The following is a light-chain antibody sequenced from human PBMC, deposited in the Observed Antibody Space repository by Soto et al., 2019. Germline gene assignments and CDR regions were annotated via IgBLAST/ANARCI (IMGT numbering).Light chain of an antibody. CDR2: DVS. J-gene: IGLJ2*01. Sequence: QSALTQPRSVSGSPGQSVTISCTGTSSDVGGYNYVSWYQQHPGKAPKLMIYDVSKRPSGVPDRFSGSKSGNTASLTISGLQAEDEADYYCGSYAGSYPWVFGGGTKVTVL. CDR3: GSYAGSYPWV. CDR1: SSDVGGYNY. V-gene: IGLV2-11*01.